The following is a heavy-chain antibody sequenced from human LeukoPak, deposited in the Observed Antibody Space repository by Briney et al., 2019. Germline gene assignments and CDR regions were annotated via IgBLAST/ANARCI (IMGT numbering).Heavy chain of an antibody. V-gene: IGHV3-48*01. Sequence: GGSLRLSCAASGLTFSSYSMNWVRQAPGKGLEWVSYISSSSSTIYYADSVKGRFTISRDNAKNSLYLQMNSLRAEDTAVYYCARVVVVPAGLYYYYGMDVWGQGTTVTVSS. CDR2: ISSSSSTI. J-gene: IGHJ6*02. CDR3: ARVVVVPAGLYYYYGMDV. CDR1: GLTFSSYS. D-gene: IGHD2-2*01.